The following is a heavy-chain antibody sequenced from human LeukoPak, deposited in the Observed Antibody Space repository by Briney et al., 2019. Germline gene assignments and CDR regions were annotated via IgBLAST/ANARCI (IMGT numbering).Heavy chain of an antibody. CDR2: IYYSGST. V-gene: IGHV4-59*11. J-gene: IGHJ4*02. D-gene: IGHD2-8*02. CDR3: ARATTAVSTGGICLNSDD. CDR1: GASITSHY. Sequence: SETLSLTCSVSGASITSHYWSWVRQPPGKRLEWIGYIYYSGSTNFHPSLQSRVTMYVDTSENQFSLKLSSVTAADTAVYYCARATTAVSTGGICLNSDDWGQGTIAT.